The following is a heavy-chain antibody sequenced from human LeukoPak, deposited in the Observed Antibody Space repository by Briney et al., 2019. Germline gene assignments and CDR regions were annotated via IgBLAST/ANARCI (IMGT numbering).Heavy chain of an antibody. CDR3: ARHTRRYYFDY. CDR1: GFTFSTYW. CDR2: IKQDGSEK. Sequence: GGSLRLSCTASGFTFSTYWMSWVRQAPGKGLEWVANIKQDGSEKYYADSVKGRFTISRGNAKNSLYLQMNSLRAEDTAVYYCARHTRRYYFDYWGQGTLVTVSS. D-gene: IGHD2-2*01. V-gene: IGHV3-7*01. J-gene: IGHJ4*02.